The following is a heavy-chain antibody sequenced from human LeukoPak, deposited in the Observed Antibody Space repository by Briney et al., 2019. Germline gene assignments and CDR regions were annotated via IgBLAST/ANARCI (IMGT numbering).Heavy chain of an antibody. D-gene: IGHD2-2*01. J-gene: IGHJ4*02. V-gene: IGHV4-34*01. CDR2: IDHSGST. CDR1: GGSFSGYY. Sequence: SETLSLTCAVYGGSFSGYYWSWIRQPPGKGLEWIGEIDHSGSTNYNPSLKGRVTISVDTSKNQFSLKLSSVTAADTAVYYCARAHPGGPADIVVVPAALNFDYWGQGTLVTVSS. CDR3: ARAHPGGPADIVVVPAALNFDY.